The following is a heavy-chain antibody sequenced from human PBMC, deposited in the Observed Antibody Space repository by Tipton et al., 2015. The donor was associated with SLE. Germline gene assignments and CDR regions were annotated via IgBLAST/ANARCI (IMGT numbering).Heavy chain of an antibody. V-gene: IGHV4-39*07. Sequence: TLSLTCTVSGGSIYSSHYYWGWIRQPPGKGLEWIGSIYYSGSTYYNPSLKSRVTISVDTAKNQFSLKLTSVTAADTAVYYCARGLLTWRGAIVGVDVWGKGATVTVPS. D-gene: IGHD2-21*01. J-gene: IGHJ6*04. CDR3: ARGLLTWRGAIVGVDV. CDR2: IYYSGST. CDR1: GGSIYSSHYY.